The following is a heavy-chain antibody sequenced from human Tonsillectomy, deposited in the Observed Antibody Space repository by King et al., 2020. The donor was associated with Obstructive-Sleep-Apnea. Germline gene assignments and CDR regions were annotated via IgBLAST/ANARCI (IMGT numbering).Heavy chain of an antibody. V-gene: IGHV3-7*03. J-gene: IGHJ3*02. CDR1: GFTFSSYW. CDR3: ARDFYDSSGYYYLGAFDI. D-gene: IGHD3-22*01. Sequence: EVQLVESGGGLVQPGGSLRLSCEASGFTFSSYWMSWSRQSPGKGLEWVANIKQDGSDRDYVDSVKCRFTNSRDNAKNSLYLQMNSLRAEDTAVYYCARDFYDSSGYYYLGAFDIWGQGTMVTVSS. CDR2: IKQDGSDR.